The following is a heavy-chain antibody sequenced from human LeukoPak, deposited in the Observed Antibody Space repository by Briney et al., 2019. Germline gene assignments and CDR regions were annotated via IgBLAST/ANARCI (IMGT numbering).Heavy chain of an antibody. CDR1: GYTFTSYD. CDR3: ARGSYIRVVFDY. D-gene: IGHD1-26*01. J-gene: IGHJ4*02. V-gene: IGHV1-8*01. Sequence: ASVKVSCKASGYTFTSYDINWVRQATGQGLEWMGWMNPNSGNTGYAQKFQGRVTMTRNTSISTAYMELSSLRSEDTAVYYCARGSYIRVVFDYWGQGTLVTVSS. CDR2: MNPNSGNT.